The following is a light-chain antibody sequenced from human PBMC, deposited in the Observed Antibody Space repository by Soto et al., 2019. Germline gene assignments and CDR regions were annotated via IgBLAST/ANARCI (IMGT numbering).Light chain of an antibody. CDR2: HTS. J-gene: IGKJ1*01. Sequence: ETVLTQSPGTLSLSPGERATLSCRASQSVGGSFLAWYQQRPGQAPRLLIYHTSDRDTGIQDRFSGSGSETDCTLTISILEPEDGAVYYCQQEHSSPRTFGQGTKVEIK. CDR3: QQEHSSPRT. CDR1: QSVGGSF. V-gene: IGKV3-20*01.